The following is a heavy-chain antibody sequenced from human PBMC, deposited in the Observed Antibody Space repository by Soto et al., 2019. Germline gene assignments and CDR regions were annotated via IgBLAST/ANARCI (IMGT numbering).Heavy chain of an antibody. V-gene: IGHV3-23*01. J-gene: IGHJ5*02. CDR2: ISGSGGST. Sequence: SGGSLRLSCAASGFTFSSYAMSWVRQAPGKGLEWVSAISGSGGSTYYADSVKGRFTISRDNSKNTLYLQMNSLRAEDTAVYYCAKDPPRKKQLAPLEWFDPWGQGTLVTVSS. CDR3: AKDPPRKKQLAPLEWFDP. D-gene: IGHD6-13*01. CDR1: GFTFSSYA.